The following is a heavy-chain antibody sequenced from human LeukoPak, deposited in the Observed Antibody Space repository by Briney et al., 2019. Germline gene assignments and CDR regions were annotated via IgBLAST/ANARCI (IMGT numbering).Heavy chain of an antibody. D-gene: IGHD3-3*01. J-gene: IGHJ6*03. Sequence: SVKVSCKASGGTFISYAISWVRQAPGQGLEWMGRIIPIFGTANYAQKFQGRVTITTDESTSTAYMELSSLRSEDTAVYYCAREAAPTIFGVVIPHMDVWGKGTTVTVSS. V-gene: IGHV1-69*05. CDR3: AREAAPTIFGVVIPHMDV. CDR2: IIPIFGTA. CDR1: GGTFISYA.